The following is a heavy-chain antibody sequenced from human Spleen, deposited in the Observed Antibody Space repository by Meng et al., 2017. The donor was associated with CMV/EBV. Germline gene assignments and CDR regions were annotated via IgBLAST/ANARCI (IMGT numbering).Heavy chain of an antibody. V-gene: IGHV4-31*02. Sequence: VSGGSINRGAYYWNWIRQHPGKGLEWIGYIYYSGSTSYNPSLKSRLTVSVDTSNNRFSLKMSSVTAADTAVYYCARVRSGGWHFDYWGRGTLVTVSS. J-gene: IGHJ4*02. CDR3: ARVRSGGWHFDY. CDR1: GGSINRGAYY. CDR2: IYYSGST. D-gene: IGHD3-10*01.